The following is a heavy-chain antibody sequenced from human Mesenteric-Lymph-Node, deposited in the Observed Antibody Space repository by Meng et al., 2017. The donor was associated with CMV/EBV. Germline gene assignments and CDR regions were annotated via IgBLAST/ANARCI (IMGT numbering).Heavy chain of an antibody. Sequence: ASVKVSCKVSGYTLTELSMHWVRQAPGKGLEWMGRFDLEDGETIYAQKFQGRVTMTEDTSTDTAYMELSSLRSEDTAVYFCARAVRSRGGYCGVSNRPTMDVWGQGTTVTVSS. D-gene: IGHD2-21*01. CDR1: GYTLTELS. CDR3: ARAVRSRGGYCGVSNRPTMDV. CDR2: FDLEDGET. V-gene: IGHV1-24*01. J-gene: IGHJ6*02.